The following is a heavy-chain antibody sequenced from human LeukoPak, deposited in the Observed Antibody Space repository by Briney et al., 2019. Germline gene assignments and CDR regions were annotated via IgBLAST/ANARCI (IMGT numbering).Heavy chain of an antibody. CDR1: GFTFSYFA. Sequence: PPGGSLRLSCEASGFTFSYFAMAWVRQAPGQGLEWVSSLTGNSESTYYADSVKGRFTISRDNSKNTLYLQMNSLRAEDTAVYYCARGPSGYHNTGGQGTLVTVSS. CDR3: ARGPSGYHNT. D-gene: IGHD5-12*01. J-gene: IGHJ4*02. CDR2: LTGNSEST. V-gene: IGHV3-23*01.